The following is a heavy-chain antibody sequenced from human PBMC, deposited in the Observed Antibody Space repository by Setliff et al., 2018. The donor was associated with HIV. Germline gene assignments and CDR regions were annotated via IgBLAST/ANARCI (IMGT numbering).Heavy chain of an antibody. CDR3: ARETRSRYIGSSWNYFDY. CDR2: ISYDGTVK. J-gene: IGHJ4*02. D-gene: IGHD6-13*01. CDR1: GFTFSRYG. V-gene: IGHV3-30*03. Sequence: GGSLRLSCAASGFTFSRYGIHWVRQAPGKGLEWVALISYDGTVKNSAASVEGRFSISRDNAKNTLYLQMNSLRAEDTAVYYCARETRSRYIGSSWNYFDYWGQGTLVTVSS.